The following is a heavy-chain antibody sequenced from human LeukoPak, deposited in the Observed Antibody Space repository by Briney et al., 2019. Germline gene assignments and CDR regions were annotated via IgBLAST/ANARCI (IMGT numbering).Heavy chain of an antibody. D-gene: IGHD2-15*01. CDR1: GYSFSAYW. CDR2: IYPGNSDT. V-gene: IGHV5-51*01. CDR3: ARQEYCSGGSCYTWFDP. J-gene: IGHJ5*02. Sequence: GESLKISCKGPGYSFSAYWIGWVRQMPGKGLEWMGIIYPGNSDTRYSPTFQGQVTISADKSISTAYLQWSSLKASDTAMYYCARQEYCSGGSCYTWFDPWGQGTLVIVSS.